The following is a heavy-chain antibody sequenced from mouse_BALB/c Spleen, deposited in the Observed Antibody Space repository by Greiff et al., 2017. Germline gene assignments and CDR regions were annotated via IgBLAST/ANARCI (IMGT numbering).Heavy chain of an antibody. V-gene: IGHV5-17*02. D-gene: IGHD3-3*01. CDR3: ARGLGFDY. CDR1: GFTFSSFG. J-gene: IGHJ2*01. Sequence: EVMLVESGGGLVQPGGSRKLSCAASGFTFSSFGMHWVRQAPEKGLEWVAYISSGSSTIYYADTVKGRFTISRDNPKNTLFLQMTSLRSEDTAMYYCARGLGFDYWGQGTTLTVSS. CDR2: ISSGSSTI.